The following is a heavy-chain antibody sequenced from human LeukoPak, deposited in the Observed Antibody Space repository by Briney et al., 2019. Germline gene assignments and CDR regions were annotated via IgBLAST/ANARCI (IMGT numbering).Heavy chain of an antibody. J-gene: IGHJ6*02. CDR2: ISYDGSNK. V-gene: IGHV3-30*18. Sequence: GGSLRLSCAASGFTFSSYGMHWVRQVPGKGLEWVAVISYDGSNKYYADSVKGRFTISRDNSKNTLYLQMNSLRAEDTAVYYCAKDCYYYYGMDVWGQGTTVTVSS. CDR1: GFTFSSYG. CDR3: AKDCYYYYGMDV.